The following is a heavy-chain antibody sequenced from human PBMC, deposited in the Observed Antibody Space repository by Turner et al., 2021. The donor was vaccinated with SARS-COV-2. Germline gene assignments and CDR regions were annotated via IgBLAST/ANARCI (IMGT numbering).Heavy chain of an antibody. CDR2: IYSGGST. CDR1: GFTVSSNY. D-gene: IGHD1-26*01. CDR3: ARETREARFDP. Sequence: EVQLVDSGGGLIQPGGSLRLSCAASGFTVSSNYMNWVRQAPGKGLEWVSIIYSGGSTYYADSVKGRFTISRDNSKNTLFLQMNSLRAEDTAVYYCARETREARFDPWGQGTLVTVS. V-gene: IGHV3-53*01. J-gene: IGHJ5*02.